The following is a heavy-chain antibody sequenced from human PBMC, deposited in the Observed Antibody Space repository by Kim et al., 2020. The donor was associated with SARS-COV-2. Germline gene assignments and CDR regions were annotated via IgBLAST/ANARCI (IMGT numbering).Heavy chain of an antibody. CDR1: GGSFSGYY. CDR3: ARRSNRWAYYYYYGMDV. J-gene: IGHJ6*01. CDR2: INHSGST. V-gene: IGHV4-34*01. Sequence: SETLSLTCAVYGGSFSGYYWSWIRQPPGKGLEWIGEINHSGSTNYNPSLKSRVTISVDTSKNQFSLKLSSVTAADTAVYYCARRSNRWAYYYYYGMDVWG.